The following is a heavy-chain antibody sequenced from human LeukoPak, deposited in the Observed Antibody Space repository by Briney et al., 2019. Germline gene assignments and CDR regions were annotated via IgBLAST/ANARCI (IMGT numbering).Heavy chain of an antibody. J-gene: IGHJ5*02. D-gene: IGHD2-15*01. CDR3: ARPLGYCSDSRCPQSWFDP. V-gene: IGHV4-34*01. CDR1: GGPFSGYF. Sequence: AETLSLTCAVSGGPFSGYFWPWIRQPPGKGLEWIGEINHSGRTNYNPSLKSRVIMSVDTSKNQFSLKLSSVTAADTAVYYCARPLGYCSDSRCPQSWFDPWGQGTLVTVSS. CDR2: INHSGRT.